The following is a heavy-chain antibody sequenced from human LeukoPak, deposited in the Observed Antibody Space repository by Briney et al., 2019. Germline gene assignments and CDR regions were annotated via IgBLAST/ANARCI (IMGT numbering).Heavy chain of an antibody. Sequence: PGGSLRLSCAASGFTFSSYAMHWVRQAPGKGLEWVAVISYDGSNKYYADSVKGRSTISRDNFKNTLYLQMNSLRAEDTAVYYCARVEPSMYSSPADYWGQGTLVTVSS. CDR3: ARVEPSMYSSPADY. D-gene: IGHD6-13*01. CDR2: ISYDGSNK. CDR1: GFTFSSYA. J-gene: IGHJ4*02. V-gene: IGHV3-30*04.